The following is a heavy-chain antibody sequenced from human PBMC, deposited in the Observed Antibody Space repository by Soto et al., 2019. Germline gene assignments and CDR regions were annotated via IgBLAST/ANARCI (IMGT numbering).Heavy chain of an antibody. CDR2: IWYDGSNK. CDR1: GFTFSSYG. D-gene: IGHD3-22*01. J-gene: IGHJ4*02. Sequence: QVQLVESGGGVVQPGRSLRLSCAASGFTFSSYGMHWVRQAPGKGLEWVAVIWYDGSNKYYADSVKGRFTISRDNSKNTLYLQMNSLRAEDTAVYYCAGASSGYYLDFDYWGQGTLVTVSS. V-gene: IGHV3-33*01. CDR3: AGASSGYYLDFDY.